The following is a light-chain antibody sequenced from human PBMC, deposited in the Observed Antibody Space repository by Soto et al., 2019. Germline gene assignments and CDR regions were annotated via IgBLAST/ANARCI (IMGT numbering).Light chain of an antibody. CDR3: QQYNNWWT. CDR1: QSVSSN. Sequence: ERGMTQSPVTLSVSPGERATLSCRAGQSVSSNLAWYQQKPGQAPRLLIYGASTRATGIPARFTGSGSGTEFTLTISSLQFDDSAVYYCQQYNNWWTFGQGTKVDI. J-gene: IGKJ1*01. V-gene: IGKV3-15*01. CDR2: GAS.